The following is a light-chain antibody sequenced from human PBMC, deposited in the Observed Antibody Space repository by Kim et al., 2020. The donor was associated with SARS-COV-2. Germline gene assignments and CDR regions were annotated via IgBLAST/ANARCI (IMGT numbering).Light chain of an antibody. CDR2: GAS. V-gene: IGKV3-20*01. Sequence: PGERATLSCSASQRISSEFLAWYQQIAGQPPRLLMFGASNRAAGIPDRFSGGGSGTDFTLTITRLEPADSAVYYCQQYTTSPPAYTFGQGTKLEI. CDR1: QRISSEF. CDR3: QQYTTSPPAYT. J-gene: IGKJ2*01.